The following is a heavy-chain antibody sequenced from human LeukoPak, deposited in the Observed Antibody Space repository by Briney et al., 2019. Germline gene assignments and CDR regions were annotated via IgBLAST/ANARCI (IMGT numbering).Heavy chain of an antibody. Sequence: GGSLRLSCAASGFTFSSYAMHWVRQAPGKGLEWVAVISYDGSNKYYADSVKGRFTISRDNSKNTLYLQMNGLRAEDTAVYYCAREKGFLEWLLGDGFDYWGQGTLVTVSS. CDR3: AREKGFLEWLLGDGFDY. V-gene: IGHV3-30*04. D-gene: IGHD3-3*01. CDR1: GFTFSSYA. CDR2: ISYDGSNK. J-gene: IGHJ4*02.